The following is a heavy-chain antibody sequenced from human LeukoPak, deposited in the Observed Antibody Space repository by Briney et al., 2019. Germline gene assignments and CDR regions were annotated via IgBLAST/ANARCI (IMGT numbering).Heavy chain of an antibody. CDR3: ARGIVATITGGFDY. Sequence: GGSLRLSCAASVFTFSSFWMSWVCEAPGKGLEWGVNIKQDGSETYSTDSVKGRFTISRDNAKNPLNLQMNSLRAEDTALYYCARGIVATITGGFDYWGQGTLVSVSS. CDR2: IKQDGSET. D-gene: IGHD5-12*01. CDR1: VFTFSSFW. V-gene: IGHV3-7*03. J-gene: IGHJ4*02.